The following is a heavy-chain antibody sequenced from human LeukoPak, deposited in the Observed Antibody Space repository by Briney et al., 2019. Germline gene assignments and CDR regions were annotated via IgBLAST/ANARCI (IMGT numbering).Heavy chain of an antibody. CDR1: GGSISSSSYY. CDR3: ARDAEVYDILTGYYLLDAFDI. CDR2: IYYSGST. J-gene: IGHJ3*02. Sequence: SETLSLTCTVSGGSISSSSYYWGWIRQPPGKGLEWIGSIYYSGSTYYNPSLKSRVTISVDTSKNQFSLKLSSVTAADTAVYYCARDAEVYDILTGYYLLDAFDIWGQGTMVTVSS. V-gene: IGHV4-39*07. D-gene: IGHD3-9*01.